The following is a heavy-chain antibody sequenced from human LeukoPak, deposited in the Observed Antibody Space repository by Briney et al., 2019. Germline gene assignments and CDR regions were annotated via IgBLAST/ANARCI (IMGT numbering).Heavy chain of an antibody. D-gene: IGHD3-22*01. V-gene: IGHV1-3*03. Sequence: ASVKVSCKASGYTFTSYAMHWVRQASGQRLEWMGWINAGNGNTKYSQEFQGRVTITRDTSASTAYMELSSLRSEDMAVYYCAREDSSGYSFDYWGQGTLVTVSS. CDR3: AREDSSGYSFDY. CDR2: INAGNGNT. CDR1: GYTFTSYA. J-gene: IGHJ4*02.